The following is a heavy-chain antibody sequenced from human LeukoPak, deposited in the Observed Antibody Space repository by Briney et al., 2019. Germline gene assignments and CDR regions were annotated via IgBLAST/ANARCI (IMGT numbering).Heavy chain of an antibody. CDR2: IYYSGST. D-gene: IGHD3-3*01. CDR3: ARGYYDFWSGRLSETYYYYMDV. V-gene: IGHV4-61*08. CDR1: GGSISSGGYY. Sequence: PSETLSLTCTVSGGSISSGGYYWSWIRQHPGKGLEWIGYIYYSGSTNYNPSLKSRVTISVDTSKNQFSLKLSSVTAADTAVYYCARGYYDFWSGRLSETYYYYMDVWGKGTTVTVSS. J-gene: IGHJ6*03.